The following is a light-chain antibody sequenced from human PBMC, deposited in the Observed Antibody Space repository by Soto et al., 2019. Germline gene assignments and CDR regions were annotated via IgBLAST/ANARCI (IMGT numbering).Light chain of an antibody. CDR2: KAS. CDR1: QSISSS. V-gene: IGKV1-5*03. Sequence: DIQMTQSPSTLSASVGERATITCRASQSISSSLAWYQQKPGKAPRLLIYKASSLATGVPSRFSGSGSGTEFTLTISSLQSDDFATYYCQQYNSYPPYTFGQGTKVEIK. J-gene: IGKJ2*01. CDR3: QQYNSYPPYT.